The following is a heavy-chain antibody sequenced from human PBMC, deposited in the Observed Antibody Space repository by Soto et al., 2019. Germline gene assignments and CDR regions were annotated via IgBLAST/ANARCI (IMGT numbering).Heavy chain of an antibody. CDR3: ARGKGFTIFGVVITDAFDI. V-gene: IGHV4-31*03. CDR1: CGSIISGGYY. CDR2: IYYSGST. J-gene: IGHJ3*02. Sequence: SETLSLTCTFSCGSIISGGYYWSWIRQHPGKGLEWIGYIYYSGSTYYNPSLKSRVTISVDTSKNQFSLKLSSVTAADTAVYYCARGKGFTIFGVVITDAFDIWGQGTMVTVSS. D-gene: IGHD3-3*01.